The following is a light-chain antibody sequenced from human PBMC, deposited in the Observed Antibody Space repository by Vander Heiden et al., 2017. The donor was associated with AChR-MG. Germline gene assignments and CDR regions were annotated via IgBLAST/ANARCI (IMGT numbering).Light chain of an antibody. Sequence: SYELTQPPSVSVSPAQTASITCSGDKLGDKYACWYQQKPGQSPVLVIYQDNKRPSGIPERFSGSNSGNTATLTISGTQAMDEADYYCQAWDSSSHVVFGGGTKLTVL. J-gene: IGLJ2*01. V-gene: IGLV3-1*01. CDR1: KLGDKY. CDR3: QAWDSSSHVV. CDR2: QDN.